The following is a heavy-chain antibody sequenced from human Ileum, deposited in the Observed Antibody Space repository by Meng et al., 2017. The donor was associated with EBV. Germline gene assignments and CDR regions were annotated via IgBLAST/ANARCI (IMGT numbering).Heavy chain of an antibody. V-gene: IGHV4-4*02. CDR3: ASNGAFSLGH. CDR1: GDSISDEQW. J-gene: IGHJ1*01. CDR2: IHHTRGP. D-gene: IGHD2-8*01. Sequence: QARLQESGTGLVGPSGTLSLACSASGDSISDEQWWSLVRQSPGKGPEWIGEIHHTRGPNENPSLKSRVIISVDKSNNTFSMRLSALTAADTAVYYWASNGAFSLGHWGQGTLVTVSS.